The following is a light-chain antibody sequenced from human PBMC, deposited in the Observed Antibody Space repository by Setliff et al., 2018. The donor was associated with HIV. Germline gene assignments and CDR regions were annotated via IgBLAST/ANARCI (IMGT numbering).Light chain of an antibody. J-gene: IGLJ1*01. CDR1: SSDIAIDNF. Sequence: QSALTQPASVSGSPGQSITISCTGTSSDIAIDNFVSWYQHHPGKAPKRIIYDVSKRPSGVSNRFSGSKSGNTASLTISGLQAEDEADYYCSSYTSSSALVFGTGTKVTVL. V-gene: IGLV2-14*03. CDR3: SSYTSSSALV. CDR2: DVS.